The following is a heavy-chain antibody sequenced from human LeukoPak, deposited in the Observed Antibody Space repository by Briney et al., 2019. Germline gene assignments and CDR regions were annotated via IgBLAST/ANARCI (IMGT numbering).Heavy chain of an antibody. J-gene: IGHJ3*01. D-gene: IGHD5-24*01. CDR3: VKDIQLST. CDR1: GFNFITAA. V-gene: IGHV3-23*01. Sequence: AGGSLRLSYAAAGFNFITAAMTWVRQAPGKGMEWVSLVGSSVKSTYYAGSVKGQFTITRDNVNHTLFHQMTSKRVEYTAMYYCVKDIQLSTWGLGTMVTVSS. CDR2: VGSSVKST.